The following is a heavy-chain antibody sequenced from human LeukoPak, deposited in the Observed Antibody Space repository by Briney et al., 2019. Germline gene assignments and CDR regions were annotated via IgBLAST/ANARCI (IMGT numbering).Heavy chain of an antibody. CDR2: ISYDGSNK. Sequence: GGSLRLSCAASGFPFFSYAMHWVRQAPGKGLEWVAVISYDGSNKYYADSVKGRFTISRDNSKNTLYLQMNSLRAEDTAVYYCATGDSSSNYWGQGTLVTVSS. V-gene: IGHV3-30-3*01. D-gene: IGHD3-22*01. CDR1: GFPFFSYA. CDR3: ATGDSSSNY. J-gene: IGHJ4*02.